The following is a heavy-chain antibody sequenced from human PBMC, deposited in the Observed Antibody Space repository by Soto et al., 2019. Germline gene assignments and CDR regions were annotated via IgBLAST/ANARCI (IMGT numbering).Heavy chain of an antibody. CDR3: ARDSTRDRYYFDY. J-gene: IGHJ4*02. V-gene: IGHV3-33*01. CDR1: GFTFSSYG. Sequence: GGSLRLSCAASGFTFSSYGMHWVRQAPGKGLEWVAVIWYDGSNKYYADSVKGRFTISRDNSKNTLYLQMNSLRAEDTAVYYWARDSTRDRYYFDYWGQGTLVTVSS. CDR2: IWYDGSNK.